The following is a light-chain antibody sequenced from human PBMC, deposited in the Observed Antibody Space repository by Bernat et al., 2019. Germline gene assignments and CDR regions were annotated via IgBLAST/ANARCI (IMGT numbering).Light chain of an antibody. J-gene: IGLJ1*01. CDR2: EVY. CDR1: SNDVGGYNY. Sequence: QSALTQPPSASGSPGQSVTISCTGTSNDVGGYNYVSWYQQYPGKAPKLIIYEVYKRPSGVPDRFSGSKSGNTASLTVSGLEAEYEAESYCSSNAGSNNYVCGTGTTVTVL. V-gene: IGLV2-8*01. CDR3: SSNAGSNNYV.